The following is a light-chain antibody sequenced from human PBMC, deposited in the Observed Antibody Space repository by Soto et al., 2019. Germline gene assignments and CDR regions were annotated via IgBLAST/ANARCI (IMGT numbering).Light chain of an antibody. Sequence: EIVLTQSPGTLSLSPGERATLSCRASQSVSSCYLAWYQQKPGQAPRLLIYGASSRATGIPDRFSGSGSGTDFTLTISRLEPEDFAVYYCQQYGSSPPTFGHGTKVEIK. J-gene: IGKJ1*01. CDR3: QQYGSSPPT. V-gene: IGKV3-20*01. CDR2: GAS. CDR1: QSVSSCY.